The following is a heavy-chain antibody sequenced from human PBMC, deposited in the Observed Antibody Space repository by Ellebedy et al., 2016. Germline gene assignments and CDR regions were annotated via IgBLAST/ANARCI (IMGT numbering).Heavy chain of an antibody. Sequence: ASVKVSCKASGGTFNNFAISWVRQAPGQGLEWMGGIIPIFDTAHYAQKFQGRVSMTRDTSIDTAYMELSSLTSEDTAVYYCARGKRNILWSDYWGQGTLVTVSS. CDR2: IIPIFDTA. D-gene: IGHD1-14*01. J-gene: IGHJ4*02. V-gene: IGHV1-69*05. CDR1: GGTFNNFA. CDR3: ARGKRNILWSDY.